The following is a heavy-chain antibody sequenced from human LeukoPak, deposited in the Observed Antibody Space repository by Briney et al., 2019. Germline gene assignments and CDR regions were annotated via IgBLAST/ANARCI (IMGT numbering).Heavy chain of an antibody. V-gene: IGHV3-53*01. CDR1: GVTVCDIN. CDR2: IYDSGTT. D-gene: IGHD3-16*01. CDR3: ARDWGKTVGFEY. Sequence: GGSLRLSCAASGVTVCDINMGWGRQAPGKGLEWVSVIYDSGTTFYADSVKGRFTISRDNSKNTLYLQMNSLRAEATAVYYCARDWGKTVGFEYWGQGTLVTVSS. J-gene: IGHJ4*02.